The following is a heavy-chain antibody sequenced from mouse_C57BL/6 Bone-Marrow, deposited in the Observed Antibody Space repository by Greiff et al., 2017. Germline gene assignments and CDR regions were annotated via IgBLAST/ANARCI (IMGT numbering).Heavy chain of an antibody. CDR3: THDGYYGDY. CDR2: LDPENGDT. J-gene: IGHJ2*01. V-gene: IGHV14-4*01. D-gene: IGHD2-3*01. CDR1: GFNIKDDY. Sequence: VQLQQSGAELVRPGASVKLSCTASGFNIKDDYMHWVKQRPEQGLEWIGRLDPENGDTEYASKFQGKATITADTSSNTAYLQLSSLTSEDTAVYYCTHDGYYGDYWGQGTTLTVSS.